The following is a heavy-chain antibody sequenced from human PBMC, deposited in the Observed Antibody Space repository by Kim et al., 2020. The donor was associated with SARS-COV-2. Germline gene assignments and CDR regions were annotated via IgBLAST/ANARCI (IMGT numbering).Heavy chain of an antibody. V-gene: IGHV4-34*01. Sequence: SQTLSLTCAVYGGSFSGYYWSWIRQPPGKGLEWIGEINHSGSTNYNPSLKSRVTISVDTSKNQFSLKLSSVTAADTAVYYCARAYCSSTSCYPYYYYGMDVWGQGTTVTVSS. CDR2: INHSGST. CDR1: GGSFSGYY. J-gene: IGHJ6*02. CDR3: ARAYCSSTSCYPYYYYGMDV. D-gene: IGHD2-2*01.